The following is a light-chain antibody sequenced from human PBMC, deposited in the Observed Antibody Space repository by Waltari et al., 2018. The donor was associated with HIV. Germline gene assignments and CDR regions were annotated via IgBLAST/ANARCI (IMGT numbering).Light chain of an antibody. CDR1: SSAVCGYHS. CDR2: EVT. Sequence: QSALTQPPSASGSPAQSVTISCTGNSSAVCGYHSVSWYQQHPGKAPKLMIYEVTKRPSGVPDRFSGSKSGNTASLTVSGLQAEDEADYYCSSYAGSNNLLFGGGTKLTVL. J-gene: IGLJ2*01. V-gene: IGLV2-8*01. CDR3: SSYAGSNNLL.